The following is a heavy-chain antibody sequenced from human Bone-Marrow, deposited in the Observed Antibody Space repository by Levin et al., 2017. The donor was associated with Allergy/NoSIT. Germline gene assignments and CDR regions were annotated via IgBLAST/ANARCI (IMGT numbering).Heavy chain of an antibody. CDR1: GFTVSSNY. V-gene: IGHV3-66*01. CDR3: SSAPGFTDY. Sequence: GGSLRLSCAAFGFTVSSNYMAWVRQVPGKGLEWVSVMYSTGTTYYADSVKGRFTISRDSSKNTLYLQMNSLRAEDTVVYYCSSAPGFTDYWGQGTLVTVSS. CDR2: MYSTGTT. J-gene: IGHJ4*02.